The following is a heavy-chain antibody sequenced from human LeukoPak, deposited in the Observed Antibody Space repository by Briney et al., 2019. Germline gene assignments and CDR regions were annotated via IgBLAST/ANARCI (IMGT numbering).Heavy chain of an antibody. CDR1: GCSISTYY. V-gene: IGHV4-59*01. Sequence: SETLSLTCTVSGCSISTYYWSWIRQPPGKGLEWIGYIYYSGSANYNPSLKSRVTISVDTSKNQFSLKLSSVTAADTAVYYCARNPYASGGIDYWGQGTLVTVSS. D-gene: IGHD3-10*01. J-gene: IGHJ4*02. CDR2: IYYSGSA. CDR3: ARNPYASGGIDY.